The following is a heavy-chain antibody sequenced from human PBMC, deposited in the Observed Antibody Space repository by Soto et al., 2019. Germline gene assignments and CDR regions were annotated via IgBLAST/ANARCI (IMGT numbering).Heavy chain of an antibody. D-gene: IGHD2-21*02. CDR1: GFTFSSYA. V-gene: IGHV3-30-3*01. CDR2: ISYDGSNK. CDR3: ARRAPVVTIDY. Sequence: QVQLVESGGGVVQPGRSLRLSCAASGFTFSSYAMHWVRQAPGKGLEWVAVISYDGSNKYYADSVKGRFTISRDNSKNTLYLQMNSLRAEDTAVYYCARRAPVVTIDYWGQGTLVTVSS. J-gene: IGHJ4*02.